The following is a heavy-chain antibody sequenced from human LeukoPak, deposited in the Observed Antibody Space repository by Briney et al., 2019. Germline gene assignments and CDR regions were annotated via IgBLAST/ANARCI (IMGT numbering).Heavy chain of an antibody. Sequence: PGGSLRLSCAASGFSFSTSAMRWVRQAPGKGLEWVSTISSGGSTTFYVDSVKGRFTISRDNSKNTLYLQMNSLRAEDTALYYCAKDGWVTTTTREDYWGQGTLVTVSS. CDR2: ISSGGSTT. CDR3: AKDGWVTTTTREDY. CDR1: GFSFSTSA. V-gene: IGHV3-23*01. D-gene: IGHD4-17*01. J-gene: IGHJ4*02.